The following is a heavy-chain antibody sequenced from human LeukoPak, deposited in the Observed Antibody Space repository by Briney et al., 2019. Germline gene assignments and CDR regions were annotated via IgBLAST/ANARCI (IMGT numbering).Heavy chain of an antibody. J-gene: IGHJ6*03. CDR3: ARAGYDFWSGYYTSYYYYMDV. CDR2: ISSSSSYI. CDR1: GFTFSSYS. V-gene: IGHV3-21*01. Sequence: GGSLRLSCAASGFTFSSYSMNWVRQAPGKGLEWVSSISSSSSYIYYADSVKGRFTISRDNAKNSLYLQMNGLRAEDTAVYYCARAGYDFWSGYYTSYYYYMDVWGKGTTVTVSS. D-gene: IGHD3-3*01.